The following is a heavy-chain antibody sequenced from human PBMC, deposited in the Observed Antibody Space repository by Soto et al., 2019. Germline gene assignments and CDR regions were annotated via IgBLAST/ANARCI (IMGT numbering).Heavy chain of an antibody. J-gene: IGHJ4*02. D-gene: IGHD5-12*01. Sequence: PSETLSLTCTVSGGSISSSRCHWGWIRQPPGKGLEWIASIKYNGTTFYNPSLKSRVTLSVDTSKNQFSLKLISVTAADTAKYFCAREGNLGRWLQPLDFWGQGTLVTVSS. CDR3: AREGNLGRWLQPLDF. CDR2: IKYNGTT. CDR1: GGSISSSRCH. V-gene: IGHV4-39*07.